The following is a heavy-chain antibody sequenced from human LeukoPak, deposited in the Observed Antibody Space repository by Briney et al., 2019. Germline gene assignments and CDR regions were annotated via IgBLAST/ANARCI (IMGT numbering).Heavy chain of an antibody. CDR1: GGSISTSSYY. V-gene: IGHV4-61*05. J-gene: IGHJ3*02. CDR2: IYYSGST. Sequence: KSSETLSLTCSVSGGSISTSSYYWGWVRQPPGKGLEWIGYIYYSGSTNYNPSLKSRVTISVDTSKNQFSLKLSSVTAADTAVYYCARAPSCSGGSCTTWGAFDIWGQGTMVTVSS. CDR3: ARAPSCSGGSCTTWGAFDI. D-gene: IGHD2-15*01.